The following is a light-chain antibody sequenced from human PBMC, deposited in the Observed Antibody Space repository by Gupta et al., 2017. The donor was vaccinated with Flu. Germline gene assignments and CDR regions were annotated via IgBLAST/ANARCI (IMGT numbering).Light chain of an antibody. Sequence: DIQMTQSPSTLSASIGDRVTITCRASQSISSWLAWYQQKPGKVPKVLIYKASSLESGVPSRFSGSGSGTEFTLTISSLQPDDFATYYCQHENSSPITFGHGTKVDIK. CDR1: QSISSW. CDR3: QHENSSPIT. CDR2: KAS. J-gene: IGKJ3*01. V-gene: IGKV1-5*03.